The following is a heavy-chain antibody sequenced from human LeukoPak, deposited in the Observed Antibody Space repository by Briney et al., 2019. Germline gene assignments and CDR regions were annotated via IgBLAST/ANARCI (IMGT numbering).Heavy chain of an antibody. V-gene: IGHV3-66*01. CDR2: LYICGST. J-gene: IGHJ4*02. Sequence: VGALRLSCAVSGLALSSTYMSSVGQAAGKGREGFSGLYICGSTYYADYVQGRFTISRDNSKNPLYLQMNSMRLEHTDVYFRARGDGSGGSCHSGLWGQGPLVPVSS. CDR3: ARGDGSGGSCHSGL. D-gene: IGHD2-15*01. CDR1: GLALSSTY.